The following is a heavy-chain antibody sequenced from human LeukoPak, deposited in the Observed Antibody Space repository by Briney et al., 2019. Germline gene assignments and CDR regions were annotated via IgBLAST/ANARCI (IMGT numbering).Heavy chain of an antibody. CDR2: IYPDDSDT. CDR1: GNSFTSYW. D-gene: IGHD1-26*01. Sequence: RESLKISFKGSGNSFTSYWIGWVRPMPGKGLEWMGIIYPDDSDTRYSPSFKGQVTISADKSISTAYLQWSSLKASDTAMYYCARTSGLVGARTGWDYFDYWGQGTLVTVSS. CDR3: ARTSGLVGARTGWDYFDY. J-gene: IGHJ4*02. V-gene: IGHV5-51*01.